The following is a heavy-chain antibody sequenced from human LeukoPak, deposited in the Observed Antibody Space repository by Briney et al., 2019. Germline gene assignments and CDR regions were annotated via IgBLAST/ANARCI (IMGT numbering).Heavy chain of an antibody. Sequence: SETLSLTCTVSGGSISSYYWSWIRQPPGKGLEWIGYIYYSGSTNYNPSLKSRVTISVDTSKNQFSLKLSSVTAADTAVYYCARGGGDSYCSSTSCYDYWGQGTLVTVSS. V-gene: IGHV4-59*01. J-gene: IGHJ4*02. CDR3: ARGGGDSYCSSTSCYDY. CDR1: GGSISSYY. CDR2: IYYSGST. D-gene: IGHD2-2*01.